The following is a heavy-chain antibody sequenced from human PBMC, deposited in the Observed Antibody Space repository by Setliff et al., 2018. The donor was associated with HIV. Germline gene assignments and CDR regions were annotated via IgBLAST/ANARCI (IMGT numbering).Heavy chain of an antibody. CDR1: GGSFSGYY. CDR2: INHSGST. Sequence: ASETLSLTCAVYGGSFSGYYWSWIRQPPGKGLEWIGEINHSGSTNYNPSLKSRVTISVDTSKNQFSLKLSSVTAADTAVYYCARTPSLWFGELFDYWGQGTLVTVS. CDR3: ARTPSLWFGELFDY. D-gene: IGHD3-10*01. J-gene: IGHJ4*02. V-gene: IGHV4-34*01.